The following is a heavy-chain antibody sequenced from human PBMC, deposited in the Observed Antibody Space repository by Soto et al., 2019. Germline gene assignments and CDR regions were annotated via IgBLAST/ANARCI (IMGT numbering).Heavy chain of an antibody. CDR1: GDSISSSTYY. CDR3: ARHGGVLYDFWSGPHGGFDP. D-gene: IGHD3-3*01. V-gene: IGHV4-39*01. Sequence: QLQLQESGPGLVKPSETLSLTCTVSGDSISSSTYYWGWIRQPPGKGLEWIGSLYYSGSTYYNPSLKSRVTISVDTSKNQFSLKLRSVTAADTAVYYCARHGGVLYDFWSGPHGGFDPWGQGTLVTVSS. CDR2: LYYSGST. J-gene: IGHJ5*02.